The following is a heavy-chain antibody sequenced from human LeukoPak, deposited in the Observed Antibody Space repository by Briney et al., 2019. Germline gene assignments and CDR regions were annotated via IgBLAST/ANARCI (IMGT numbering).Heavy chain of an antibody. Sequence: SETLSLTCTVSGGSISSYYWSWIRQPPGKGLEWIGYIYYSGSTNYNPSLKSRVTISVDTSKNQFSLKLSSVTAADTAVYYCARARNSYGFNWFDPWGQGTLVTVSS. D-gene: IGHD5-18*01. V-gene: IGHV4-59*01. J-gene: IGHJ5*02. CDR1: GGSISSYY. CDR2: IYYSGST. CDR3: ARARNSYGFNWFDP.